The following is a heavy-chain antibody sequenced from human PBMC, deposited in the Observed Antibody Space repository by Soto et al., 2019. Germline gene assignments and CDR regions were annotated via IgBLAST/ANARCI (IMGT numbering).Heavy chain of an antibody. CDR2: ISGSGDGT. J-gene: IGHJ6*02. Sequence: PGGSLRLSCAASGFSVIDYAMSWVHQAPGKGLEWVSSISGSGDGTYYGDSVKGRFTLSRDTSQKTLYLQMNNLRGEDTAVYFCTKSRRSVLMVYGFGGMDVWGRGTTVTVSS. CDR1: GFSVIDYA. V-gene: IGHV3-23*01. CDR3: TKSRRSVLMVYGFGGMDV. D-gene: IGHD2-8*01.